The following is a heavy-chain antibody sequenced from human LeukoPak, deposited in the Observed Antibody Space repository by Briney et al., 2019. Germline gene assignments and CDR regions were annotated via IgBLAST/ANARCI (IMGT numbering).Heavy chain of an antibody. CDR2: IGSTGGNT. CDR3: AKVPSWGLLAWFDP. D-gene: IGHD3-16*01. V-gene: IGHV3-23*01. CDR1: GFTFINYA. J-gene: IGHJ5*02. Sequence: EAGGSLRLSCAASGFTFINYAMSWVRQAPGKGLEWVSSIGSTGGNTYYADSVKGRFTISRDNSKTTLYLQMHSLSAEDTAVYYCAKVPSWGLLAWFDPWGQGTLVTVSS.